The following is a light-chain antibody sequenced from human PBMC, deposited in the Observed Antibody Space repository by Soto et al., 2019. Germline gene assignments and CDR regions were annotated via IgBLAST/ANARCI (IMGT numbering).Light chain of an antibody. Sequence: DIQSTQSPSTLSASVGYRFTITCRSSQIISSYLNWYQRKPGKAPKLLIYAASSLQSGVPSIFSGSGSGTDFTLTISSLQPEDFATYFCQQGYSTPTFGQGTRLEIK. J-gene: IGKJ5*01. CDR2: AAS. CDR1: QIISSY. V-gene: IGKV1-39*01. CDR3: QQGYSTPT.